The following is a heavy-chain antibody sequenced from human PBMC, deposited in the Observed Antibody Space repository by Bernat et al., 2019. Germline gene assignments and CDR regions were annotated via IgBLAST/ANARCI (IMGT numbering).Heavy chain of an antibody. CDR1: GGSISSSAYY. CDR2: IYYSGRT. V-gene: IGHV4-39*01. D-gene: IGHD6-6*01. CDR3: ARRGSSSPRNWFDP. J-gene: IGHJ5*02. Sequence: QQQLKESGPRLVKPSETLSLTCTVSGGSISSSAYYWDWIRQPPGKGLEWIGGIYYSGRTYYNPSLRSRVSISVETSRNLFSVKLSAVTAADTAVYYCARRGSSSPRNWFDPWGQGTLVTVSS.